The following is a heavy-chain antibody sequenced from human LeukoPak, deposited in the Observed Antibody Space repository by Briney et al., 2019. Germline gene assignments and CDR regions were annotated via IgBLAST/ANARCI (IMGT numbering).Heavy chain of an antibody. D-gene: IGHD3-22*01. CDR3: ARRVSTYYYDSSGYAVRAFDI. Sequence: GESLKISCKGSGYSFTSYWIGWVRPMPGKGLEWMGIIYPGDSDTRYSPSFQGQVTISADKSISTAYLQWSSLKASDTAMYYCARRVSTYYYDSSGYAVRAFDIWGQGTMVTVSS. CDR2: IYPGDSDT. J-gene: IGHJ3*02. CDR1: GYSFTSYW. V-gene: IGHV5-51*01.